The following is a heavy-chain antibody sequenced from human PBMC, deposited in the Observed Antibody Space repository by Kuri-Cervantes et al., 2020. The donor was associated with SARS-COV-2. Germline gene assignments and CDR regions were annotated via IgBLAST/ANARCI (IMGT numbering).Heavy chain of an antibody. CDR1: GYTFTSYG. CDR2: ISAYNGNT. D-gene: IGHD2-2*01. CDR3: ARDWRDIVVVPAAPPLYYMDV. V-gene: IGHV1-18*01. Sequence: ASVKVSCKASGYTFTSYGISWVRQAPGQGLEWMGWISAYNGNTNYAQKLQGGVTMTTDTSTSTPYMELRSLRSDDTAVYYCARDWRDIVVVPAAPPLYYMDVWGKGTTVTVSS. J-gene: IGHJ6*03.